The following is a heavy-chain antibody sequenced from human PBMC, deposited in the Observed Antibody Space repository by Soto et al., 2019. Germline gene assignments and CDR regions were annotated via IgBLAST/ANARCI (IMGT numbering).Heavy chain of an antibody. CDR3: AKVALERRNSPFDY. J-gene: IGHJ4*02. V-gene: IGHV3-30*18. CDR2: ISYDGSNK. Sequence: PGGSLRLSCAASGFTFSSYGMHWVRQAPGKGLEWVAVISYDGSNKYYADSVKGRFTISRDNSKNTLYLQMNSLRAEDTAVYYCAKVALERRNSPFDYWGQGTLVTVSS. D-gene: IGHD1-1*01. CDR1: GFTFSSYG.